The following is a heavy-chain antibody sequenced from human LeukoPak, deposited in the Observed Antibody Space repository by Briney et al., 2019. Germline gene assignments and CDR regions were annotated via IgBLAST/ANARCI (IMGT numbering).Heavy chain of an antibody. D-gene: IGHD3-3*01. CDR2: ISDSGST. Sequence: SETPSLTCTVSGGSISSRDYYWSWIRQPPGKGLEWIGYISDSGSTRYNPSLKSRVIISVDTSKNHFSLKLTSVTAADTAIYYCAREEAIDTFGIGRSAHNWFDPWGQGTLVTVSS. CDR3: AREEAIDTFGIGRSAHNWFDP. CDR1: GGSISSRDYY. V-gene: IGHV4-30-4*01. J-gene: IGHJ5*02.